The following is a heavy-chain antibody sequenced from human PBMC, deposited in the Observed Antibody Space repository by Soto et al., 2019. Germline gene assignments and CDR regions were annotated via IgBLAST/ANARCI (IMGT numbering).Heavy chain of an antibody. Sequence: EVQLVEPGGGLIQPGGSLRLSCAASGFTVYSNYMSWVRQAPGKGLEWVSVIYSGGSTYYADSVKGRFTISRDNSKNTLYLQMNSLRAEDTAVYYCARDYADYVLGYFDYWGQGTLVTVSS. V-gene: IGHV3-53*01. CDR1: GFTVYSNY. D-gene: IGHD4-17*01. CDR2: IYSGGST. J-gene: IGHJ4*02. CDR3: ARDYADYVLGYFDY.